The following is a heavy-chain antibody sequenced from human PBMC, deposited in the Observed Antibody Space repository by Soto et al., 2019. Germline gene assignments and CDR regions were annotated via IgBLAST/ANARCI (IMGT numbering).Heavy chain of an antibody. Sequence: SVKVSCKASGGTFSNYAISWVRQAPGQGLEWMGGIIPIFNTANYAQKFQGRVTITADKSTSTDYMELSSLRSEDTAVYYCARGLVVQAGMRSSYYGMDVWGK. CDR2: IIPIFNTA. CDR3: ARGLVVQAGMRSSYYGMDV. D-gene: IGHD2-2*01. J-gene: IGHJ6*04. V-gene: IGHV1-69*06. CDR1: GGTFSNYA.